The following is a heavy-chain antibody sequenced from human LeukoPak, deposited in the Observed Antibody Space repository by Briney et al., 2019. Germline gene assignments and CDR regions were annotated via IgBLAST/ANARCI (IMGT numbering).Heavy chain of an antibody. CDR2: ISSSSSYI. Sequence: GGSLRLPCAASGFTFSSYSMNWVRQAPGKGLEWVSSISSSSSYIYYADSVKGRFTISRDNAKNSLYLQMNSLRAEDTAVYYCARDCPRGYSYGFVYGVDYWGQGTLVTVSS. CDR3: ARDCPRGYSYGFVYGVDY. CDR1: GFTFSSYS. V-gene: IGHV3-21*01. D-gene: IGHD5-18*01. J-gene: IGHJ4*02.